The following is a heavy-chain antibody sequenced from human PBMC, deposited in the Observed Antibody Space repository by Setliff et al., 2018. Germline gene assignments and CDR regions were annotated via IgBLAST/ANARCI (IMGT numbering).Heavy chain of an antibody. V-gene: IGHV3-7*03. CDR1: GFTFSNAW. CDR3: ARVLAVAFSFDY. J-gene: IGHJ4*02. D-gene: IGHD6-19*01. Sequence: GGSLRLSCAASGFTFSNAWMSWVRQAPGKGLEWVANIKQDGSVKNYVDSVKGRFSISRDNTKNSLYLQMNSLRAEDTALYYCARVLAVAFSFDYWGQGTLVTVSS. CDR2: IKQDGSVK.